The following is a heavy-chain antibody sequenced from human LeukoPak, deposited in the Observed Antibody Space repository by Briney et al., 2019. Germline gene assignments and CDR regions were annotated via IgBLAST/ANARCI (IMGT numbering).Heavy chain of an antibody. D-gene: IGHD4-17*01. CDR3: AREGYGDAR. Sequence: SETLSLTCTVSGGSISSYYWSWIRQPPGKGLEWIGYIYYSGSTNYNPSLKSRVTISVDTSKNQSSLKLSSVTAADTAVYYCAREGYGDARWGQGTLVTVSS. J-gene: IGHJ4*02. CDR2: IYYSGST. V-gene: IGHV4-59*01. CDR1: GGSISSYY.